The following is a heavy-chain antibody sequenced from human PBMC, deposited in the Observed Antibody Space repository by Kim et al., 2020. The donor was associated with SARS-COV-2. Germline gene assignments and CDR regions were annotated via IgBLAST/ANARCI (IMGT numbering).Heavy chain of an antibody. CDR3: ARVVGFRHIVVVTASHFDD. V-gene: IGHV4-31*03. D-gene: IGHD2-21*02. CDR1: GGSISSGGYY. CDR2: SYYSGST. Sequence: SETLSLTCTVSGGSISSGGYYWSWIRQHPGKGLEWIGYSYYSGSTYYNPSLKSRVTISVDTSKNQFALKLSSVTAADTAVYYWARVVGFRHIVVVTASHFDDWGQGTLVTVSS. J-gene: IGHJ4*02.